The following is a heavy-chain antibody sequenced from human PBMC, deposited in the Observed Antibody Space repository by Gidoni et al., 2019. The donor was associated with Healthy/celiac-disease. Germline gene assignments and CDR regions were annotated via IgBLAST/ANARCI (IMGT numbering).Heavy chain of an antibody. CDR1: GVSFSGYY. Sequence: QVQLQQWGAGLLKPSETLSLTCAVYGVSFSGYYWSWIRQPPGKGLEWIGEINHSGSTNYNPSLKSRVTISVDTSKNQFSLKLSSVTAADTAVYYWARGGGTIFGVAVDAFDIWGQGTMVTVSS. CDR2: INHSGST. J-gene: IGHJ3*02. D-gene: IGHD3-3*01. CDR3: ARGGGTIFGVAVDAFDI. V-gene: IGHV4-34*01.